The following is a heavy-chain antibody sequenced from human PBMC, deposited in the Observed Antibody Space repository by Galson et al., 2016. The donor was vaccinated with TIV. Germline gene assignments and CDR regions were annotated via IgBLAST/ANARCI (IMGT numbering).Heavy chain of an antibody. J-gene: IGHJ6*03. V-gene: IGHV1-69*01. CDR2: IIAIFGIP. D-gene: IGHD3-3*01. CDR1: YA. Sequence: YAISWVRQAPGQGLEWMGGIIAIFGIPNYAQKFQGRVTITADESTTTVYMELSSLRSDDTAAYYCARGSSYYSNYLDVWGKGTTVTVSS. CDR3: ARGSSYYSNYLDV.